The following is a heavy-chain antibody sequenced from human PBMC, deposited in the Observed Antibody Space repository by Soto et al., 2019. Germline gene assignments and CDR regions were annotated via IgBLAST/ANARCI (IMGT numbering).Heavy chain of an antibody. J-gene: IGHJ6*02. V-gene: IGHV4-39*01. CDR2: IYYSGST. CDR1: GGSISSSSYY. Sequence: SETLSLTCTVSGGSISSSSYYWGWIRQPPGKGLEWIGSIYYSGSTYYNPSLKSRVTISVDTSKNQFSLKLSSVTAADTAAYYCARRNRAFGMDVWGQGTTVTVSS. CDR3: ARRNRAFGMDV. D-gene: IGHD1-1*01.